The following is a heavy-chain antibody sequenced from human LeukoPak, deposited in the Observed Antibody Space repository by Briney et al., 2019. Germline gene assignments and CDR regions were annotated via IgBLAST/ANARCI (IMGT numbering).Heavy chain of an antibody. Sequence: GESRKISCQGSGYSFTSYLIGWVRQIPGKGLEWMGIIYPGDSDTRYSPSFQGQVTISADKSISTAYLQWSSLKASDTAMYYCARHRATDYYYYYMDVWGKGTTVTVSS. CDR3: ARHRATDYYYYYMDV. D-gene: IGHD5-12*01. CDR1: GYSFTSYL. V-gene: IGHV5-51*01. J-gene: IGHJ6*03. CDR2: IYPGDSDT.